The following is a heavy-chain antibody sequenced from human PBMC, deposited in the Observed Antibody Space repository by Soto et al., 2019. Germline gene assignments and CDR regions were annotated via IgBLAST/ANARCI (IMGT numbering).Heavy chain of an antibody. J-gene: IGHJ6*02. CDR3: ARGEVITQSYYYYCMDV. D-gene: IGHD3-22*01. V-gene: IGHV1-69*01. Sequence: QVQLVQSGAEVKKPGSSVKVSCKASGGTFSSYAISWVRQAPGQGLEWMGGIIPIFGTANYAQKFQGRVTSTADESTSTAYMELSSLRSEDTAVYYCARGEVITQSYYYYCMDVWGQGTTVTVSS. CDR1: GGTFSSYA. CDR2: IIPIFGTA.